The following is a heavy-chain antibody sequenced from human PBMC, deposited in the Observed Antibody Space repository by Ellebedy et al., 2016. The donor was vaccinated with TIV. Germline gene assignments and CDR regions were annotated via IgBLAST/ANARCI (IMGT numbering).Heavy chain of an antibody. J-gene: IGHJ4*02. Sequence: MPSETLSLTCAVYGGSFSGYYWSWIRQPPGKGLEWIGYIYYSGSTNYNPSLKSRVTISVDTSKNQFSLKLSSVTAADTAVYYCARGGYYDSSGSEHDYWGQGTLVTVSS. CDR1: GGSFSGYY. D-gene: IGHD3-22*01. CDR2: IYYSGST. V-gene: IGHV4-59*01. CDR3: ARGGYYDSSGSEHDY.